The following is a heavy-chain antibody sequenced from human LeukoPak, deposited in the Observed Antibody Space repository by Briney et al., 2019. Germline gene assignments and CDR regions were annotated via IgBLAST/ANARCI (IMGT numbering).Heavy chain of an antibody. V-gene: IGHV1-69*13. CDR3: ARELEYGSSGPHHY. D-gene: IGHD3-22*01. CDR1: GGTFSSYA. Sequence: ASVKVSCKASGGTFSSYAISWVRQAPGRGLEWMGGIIPIFGTANYAQKFQGRVTITADESTSTAYMELSSLRSEDTAVYYCARELEYGSSGPHHYWGQGTLVTVSS. J-gene: IGHJ4*02. CDR2: IIPIFGTA.